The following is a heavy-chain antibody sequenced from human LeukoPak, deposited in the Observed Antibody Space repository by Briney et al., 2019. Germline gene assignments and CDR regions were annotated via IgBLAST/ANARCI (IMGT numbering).Heavy chain of an antibody. CDR1: GFSFSSEN. D-gene: IGHD4-17*01. CDR2: ITGSGSGI. Sequence: PGGSLRLSCAASGFSFSSENMNWVRQAPGKGPEWISWITGSGSGIIYADSVKGRFTISRDNAKNSLFLQMNSLSVEDTAVYYCARDKDYGFTYWGQGTLVTVSS. CDR3: ARDKDYGFTY. J-gene: IGHJ4*02. V-gene: IGHV3-48*01.